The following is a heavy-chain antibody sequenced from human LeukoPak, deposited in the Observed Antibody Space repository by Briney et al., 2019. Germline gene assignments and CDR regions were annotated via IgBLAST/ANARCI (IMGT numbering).Heavy chain of an antibody. J-gene: IGHJ4*02. CDR1: GFNFGDYG. D-gene: IGHD4-17*01. CDR3: TRADGDYDHHFFDY. Sequence: GGSLRLSCTASGFNFGDYGLSWVRQAPGKGLEWIGFIRRKANDGTKEYAASVKGRFTISRDDSKAIAYLQMNGLQTEDTALYYCTRADGDYDHHFFDYWGQGTQVSVSS. V-gene: IGHV3-49*04. CDR2: IRRKANDGTK.